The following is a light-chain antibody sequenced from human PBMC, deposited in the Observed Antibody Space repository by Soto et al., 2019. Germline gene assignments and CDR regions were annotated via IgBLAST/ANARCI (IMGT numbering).Light chain of an antibody. Sequence: QSVLTPPASVSGSPGQSITISCTGPSSDFGGYNYVSWYQQHPGKAPKLMIYDVSNRPSGVSNRFSGSKSGNTASLTISGLQAEDEADYYCSSYTSSSGYVFGTGTKVTVL. CDR1: SSDFGGYNY. V-gene: IGLV2-14*01. J-gene: IGLJ1*01. CDR2: DVS. CDR3: SSYTSSSGYV.